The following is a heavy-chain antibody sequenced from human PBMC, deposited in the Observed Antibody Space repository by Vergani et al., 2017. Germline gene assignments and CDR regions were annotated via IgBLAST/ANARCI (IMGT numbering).Heavy chain of an antibody. V-gene: IGHV3-7*03. Sequence: EVQLVESGGGLVQPGGSLRLSCAASGFTFSSYWMSWVRQAPGKGLEWVANIKQDGSGKYYVDSVKGRFTISRDNAKNSLYLQMNSLRAEDTAVYYCARKGWELLRGGVYYFDYWGQGTLVTVSS. CDR1: GFTFSSYW. J-gene: IGHJ4*02. D-gene: IGHD1-26*01. CDR3: ARKGWELLRGGVYYFDY. CDR2: IKQDGSGK.